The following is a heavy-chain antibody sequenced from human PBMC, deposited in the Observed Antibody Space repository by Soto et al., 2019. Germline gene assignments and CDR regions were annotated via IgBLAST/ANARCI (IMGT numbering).Heavy chain of an antibody. CDR1: GYTFTTCA. CDR3: ARDILGTGWHDY. V-gene: IGHV1-3*05. D-gene: IGHD3-9*01. Sequence: QVQLVQSGADEKKPGASVKVSCKASGYTFTTCAIHWVRQAPGQRLEWMGGINAGNGDTTYSQKFQGRVTITRDTSASTVYMELSSLTSEDTGVYYCARDILGTGWHDYWGQGTLVAVSS. CDR2: INAGNGDT. J-gene: IGHJ4*02.